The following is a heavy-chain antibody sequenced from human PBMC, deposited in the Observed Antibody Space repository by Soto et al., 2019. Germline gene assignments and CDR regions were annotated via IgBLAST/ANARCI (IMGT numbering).Heavy chain of an antibody. V-gene: IGHV4-34*01. J-gene: IGHJ6*02. Sequence: SETLSLTCAVYGGSFSGYYWSWIRQPPGKGLEWIGEINHSGSTNYNPSLKSRVTISVDTSKNQFSLKLGSVTAADTAVYYCARLGYCSGGSCPPPSYYYYGMDVWGQGTTVTVSS. CDR2: INHSGST. CDR1: GGSFSGYY. D-gene: IGHD2-15*01. CDR3: ARLGYCSGGSCPPPSYYYYGMDV.